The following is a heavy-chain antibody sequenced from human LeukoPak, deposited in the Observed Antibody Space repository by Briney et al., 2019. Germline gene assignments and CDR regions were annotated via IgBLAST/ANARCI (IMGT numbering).Heavy chain of an antibody. CDR3: ARSGRWYRSSSGVDY. V-gene: IGHV3-66*01. Sequence: GGSLRLSCAASGFTVSSNYMSWVRQAPGKGLEWVSVIYSGGSTYYADSVKGRFTISRDNSKNTLYLHMNSLRAEDTAVYYCARSGRWYRSSSGVDYCGQGTLVTVSS. D-gene: IGHD6-6*01. CDR2: IYSGGST. J-gene: IGHJ4*02. CDR1: GFTVSSNY.